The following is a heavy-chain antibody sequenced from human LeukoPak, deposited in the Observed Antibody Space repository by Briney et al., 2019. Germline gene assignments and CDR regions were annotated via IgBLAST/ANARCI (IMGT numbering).Heavy chain of an antibody. D-gene: IGHD2-2*01. CDR3: ARRKRGYCSSTSCLRSPFDY. CDR2: INHSGST. CDR1: GGSFSGYY. V-gene: IGHV4-34*01. Sequence: SETLSLTCAVYGGSFSGYYWSWIRQPPGKGLEWIGEINHSGSTNYNPSLKSRVTISVDTSKNQFSLKLSSVTAADTAVYYCARRKRGYCSSTSCLRSPFDYWGQGTLVTVSS. J-gene: IGHJ4*02.